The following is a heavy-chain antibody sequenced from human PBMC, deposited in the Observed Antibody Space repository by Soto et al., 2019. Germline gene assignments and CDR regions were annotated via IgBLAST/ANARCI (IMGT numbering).Heavy chain of an antibody. CDR2: IRPNDGHT. V-gene: IGHV1-18*01. Sequence: ASVKVSCKGLGYTFTSYGISWVRQAPGQGLEWMGWIRPNDGHTNYAQKFQDRVTMTRDTSTTTVYMDLRSLGSDDTAVYYCAIMGGGDYSAFDYGGQGTLVPVS. D-gene: IGHD4-4*01. CDR1: GYTFTSYG. CDR3: AIMGGGDYSAFDY. J-gene: IGHJ4*02.